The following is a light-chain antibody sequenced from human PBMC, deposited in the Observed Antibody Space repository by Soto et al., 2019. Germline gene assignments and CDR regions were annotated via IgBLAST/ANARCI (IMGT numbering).Light chain of an antibody. Sequence: EIVLTQSPATLSLSPGERATLSCRASQSVSSSYLAWYQQKPGQAPRLLISGASRRATGIPDRFSGSGSGTDFTLTISRLEPEDFAVYYCQQYGSSPETFGPGTKVDIK. J-gene: IGKJ3*01. CDR1: QSVSSSY. CDR2: GAS. V-gene: IGKV3-20*01. CDR3: QQYGSSPET.